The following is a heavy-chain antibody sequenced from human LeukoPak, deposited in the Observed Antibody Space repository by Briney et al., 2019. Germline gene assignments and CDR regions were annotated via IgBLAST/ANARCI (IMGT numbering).Heavy chain of an antibody. Sequence: PGGSLRLSCAASGFTFSSYEMNWVRQAPGKGLEWVSYISSSGSTIYYADSVKGRFTISRDNAENSLCLRMNSLRAEDTAVYYCARRGYGDYWAFDIWGQGTMVTVSS. CDR3: ARRGYGDYWAFDI. J-gene: IGHJ3*02. CDR2: ISSSGSTI. D-gene: IGHD4-17*01. CDR1: GFTFSSYE. V-gene: IGHV3-48*03.